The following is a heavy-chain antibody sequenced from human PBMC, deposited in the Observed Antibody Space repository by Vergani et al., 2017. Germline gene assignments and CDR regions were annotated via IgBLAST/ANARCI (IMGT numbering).Heavy chain of an antibody. CDR1: GFSFRNAW. V-gene: IGHV3-15*07. CDR3: TTDPRYCADGSCYWLSDHPYYVMDF. D-gene: IGHD2-8*01. Sequence: EVQLVESGGGIVKPGGSLRLSCVASGFSFRNAWMNWVRRTPGKGLEWVGRIKSTFDRGTTDYAAAVKGRFTISRDDSKNTLFLQMNGLKTEDIGVYYCTTDPRYCADGSCYWLSDHPYYVMDFWVQGTTVTVSS. J-gene: IGHJ6*02. CDR2: IKSTFDRGTT.